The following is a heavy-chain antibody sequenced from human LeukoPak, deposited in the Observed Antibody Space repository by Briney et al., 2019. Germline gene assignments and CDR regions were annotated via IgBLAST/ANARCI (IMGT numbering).Heavy chain of an antibody. D-gene: IGHD6-6*01. V-gene: IGHV3-74*01. Sequence: PGGSLRLSCAASGFNISNYWINWVRQAPGTGLVWVSRISDNGRHTDYADSVKGRFTISRDSAKNTLNLQMSGLRVEDTAIYYCARDRIASRSPDVWGQGTTVTVSS. J-gene: IGHJ6*02. CDR3: ARDRIASRSPDV. CDR2: ISDNGRHT. CDR1: GFNISNYW.